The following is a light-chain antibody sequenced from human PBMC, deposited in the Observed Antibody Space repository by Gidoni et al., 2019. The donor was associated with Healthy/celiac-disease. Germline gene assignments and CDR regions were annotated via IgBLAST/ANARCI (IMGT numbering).Light chain of an antibody. CDR2: EVS. V-gene: IGLV2-14*01. CDR3: SSYTSSSGV. J-gene: IGLJ3*02. CDR1: SRDVGGYNY. Sequence: QSALTQPASVSGSPGQSLPISCTGTSRDVGGYNYVSWYQQHPGKAPKLMIYEVSNRPSGVSNRFSGSKSGNTASLTISGLQAEDEADYYCSSYTSSSGVFGGGTKLTVL.